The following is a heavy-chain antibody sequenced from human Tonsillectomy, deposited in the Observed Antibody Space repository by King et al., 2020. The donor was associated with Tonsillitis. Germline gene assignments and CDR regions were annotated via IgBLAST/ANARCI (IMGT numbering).Heavy chain of an antibody. Sequence: VQLVESGGGVVQPGRSLRLSCAASGFTFSSYGMHWVRQAPGKGLEWVAVIWYDGINKYYADSVKGRFTISRDNSKNTLYLQMNSLRAEDTAVYYCARGLGAFDIWGQGTMVTVSS. CDR1: GFTFSSYG. CDR3: ARGLGAFDI. V-gene: IGHV3-33*08. J-gene: IGHJ3*02. D-gene: IGHD3-16*01. CDR2: IWYDGINK.